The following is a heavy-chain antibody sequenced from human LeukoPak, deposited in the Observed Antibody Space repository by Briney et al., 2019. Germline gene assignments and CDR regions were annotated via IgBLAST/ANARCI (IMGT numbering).Heavy chain of an antibody. CDR3: AKELESWEIFEY. Sequence: GGSLRLSCAASGFTFSSYWMSWVRQAPGKGLEWVSGIGGGGTGTHYADSVKGRFTVSRDNSRNTLYLQMNSLRAEDTALYYCAKELESWEIFEYWGQGTLVTVSS. D-gene: IGHD1-26*01. V-gene: IGHV3-23*01. J-gene: IGHJ4*02. CDR2: IGGGGTGT. CDR1: GFTFSSYW.